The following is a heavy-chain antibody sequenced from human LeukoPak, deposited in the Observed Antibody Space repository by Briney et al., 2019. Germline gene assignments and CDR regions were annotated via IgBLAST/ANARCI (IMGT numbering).Heavy chain of an antibody. Sequence: GGSLRLSCAASGFTFSSYGMHWVRQALDKGLEWVAFIRYDGSNKYYADSVKGRFTISRDNSKNTLYLQMNSLRAEDTAVYYCAKDTLLGYCSSTSCYDWGQGTLVTVSS. J-gene: IGHJ4*02. CDR3: AKDTLLGYCSSTSCYD. CDR2: IRYDGSNK. D-gene: IGHD2-2*01. CDR1: GFTFSSYG. V-gene: IGHV3-30*02.